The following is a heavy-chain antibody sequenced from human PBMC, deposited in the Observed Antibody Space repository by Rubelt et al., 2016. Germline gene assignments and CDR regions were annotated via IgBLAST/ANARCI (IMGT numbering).Heavy chain of an antibody. CDR2: ISGSGGST. Sequence: GGSLRLSCAASGFTFSSYAMSWVRQAPGKGLEWVSAISGSGGSTYYADSVKGRFTISRDNSKNTLYLQMNSLRAEDTAVYYCAKDRGGSRVFGYCSSTSCFEFDYWGQGTLVTVSS. J-gene: IGHJ4*02. V-gene: IGHV3-23*01. D-gene: IGHD2-2*01. CDR3: AKDRGGSRVFGYCSSTSCFEFDY. CDR1: GFTFSSYA.